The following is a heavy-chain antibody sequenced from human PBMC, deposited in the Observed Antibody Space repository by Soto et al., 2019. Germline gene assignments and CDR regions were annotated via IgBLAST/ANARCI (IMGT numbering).Heavy chain of an antibody. Sequence: PSETLSLTCTVSGGSISSYYWSWIRQPPGKGLEWIGYIYYSGSTNYNPSLKSRVTISVDTSKNQFSLKLSSVTAADTAVYYCACSWYGMDVWGQGTTVTVSS. CDR3: ACSWYGMDV. V-gene: IGHV4-59*01. D-gene: IGHD6-13*01. CDR1: GGSISSYY. J-gene: IGHJ6*02. CDR2: IYYSGST.